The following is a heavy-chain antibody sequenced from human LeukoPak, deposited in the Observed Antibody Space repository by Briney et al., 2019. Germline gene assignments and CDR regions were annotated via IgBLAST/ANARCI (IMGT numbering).Heavy chain of an antibody. D-gene: IGHD6-13*01. CDR1: GYTLTELS. V-gene: IGHV1-24*01. Sequence: ASVKVSCKVSGYTLTELSMHWVRQAPGKGLEWMGGFDPEDGETIYAQKFQGRVTMTEDTSTDTAYMELSSLRSEDTAMYYCATVSSWLEYYFDYWGQGTLVTVSS. CDR2: FDPEDGET. CDR3: ATVSSWLEYYFDY. J-gene: IGHJ4*02.